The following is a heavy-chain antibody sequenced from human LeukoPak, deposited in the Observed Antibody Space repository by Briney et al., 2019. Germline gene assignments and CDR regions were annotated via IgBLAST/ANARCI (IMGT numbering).Heavy chain of an antibody. CDR1: GGSSSSYY. Sequence: KPSETLSLXCTVSGGSSSSYYWRWIRRPPGKGLEWIGYIYYSGSTNYNPSLKSRVTISVDTSKNQFSLKLSSVTAADTAVYYCARAHSSGYFPFDYWGQGTLVTVSS. CDR2: IYYSGST. D-gene: IGHD3-22*01. J-gene: IGHJ4*02. CDR3: ARAHSSGYFPFDY. V-gene: IGHV4-59*01.